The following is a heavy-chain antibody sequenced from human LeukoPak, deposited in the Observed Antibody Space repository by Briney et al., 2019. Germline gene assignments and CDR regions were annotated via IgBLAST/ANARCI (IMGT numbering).Heavy chain of an antibody. CDR1: TYTFTDYY. V-gene: IGHV1-2*02. Sequence: ASVKVSCKASTYTFTDYYMHWVRQAPGQGLEWMGWINPNSGGANYAQNFQGRVTMTRDTSISTAYMELSRLRSDDTAVYYCARGSMAAENWFDPWGQGTLVTVSS. CDR2: INPNSGGA. J-gene: IGHJ5*02. CDR3: ARGSMAAENWFDP. D-gene: IGHD6-13*01.